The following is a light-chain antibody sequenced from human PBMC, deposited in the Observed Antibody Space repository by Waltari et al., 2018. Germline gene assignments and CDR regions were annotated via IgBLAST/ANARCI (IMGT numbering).Light chain of an antibody. CDR1: NIGDKS. CDR2: FDS. CDR3: QVWGSSSDHWV. Sequence: SYVLTQPPSVSVAPGTTARITCGGNNIGDKSVHWFQQEAVQASVLVIFFDSDRPSGIPERLSGSNPGHTDTLTITRVEAGDEADYYCQVWGSSSDHWVFGGVTKLTVL. J-gene: IGLJ3*02. V-gene: IGLV3-21*04.